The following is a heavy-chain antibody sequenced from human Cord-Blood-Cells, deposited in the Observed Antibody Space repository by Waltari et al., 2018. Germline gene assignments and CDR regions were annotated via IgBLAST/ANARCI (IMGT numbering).Heavy chain of an antibody. D-gene: IGHD2-2*01. CDR3: ARAPDIVVVPAADAFDI. CDR2: INHSGST. Sequence: QVQLQQWGAGLLKPSETLSLTCAGYGGSFSGYYWSWIRQPPGKGLEWIGEINHSGSTNYNPSLKSRVTISVDPSKNQFSLKLSSVTAADTAVYYCARAPDIVVVPAADAFDIWGQGTMVTVSS. V-gene: IGHV4-34*01. CDR1: GGSFSGYY. J-gene: IGHJ3*02.